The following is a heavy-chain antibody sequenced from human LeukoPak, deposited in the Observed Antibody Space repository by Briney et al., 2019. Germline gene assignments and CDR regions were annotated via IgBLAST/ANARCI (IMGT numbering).Heavy chain of an antibody. CDR3: ARQYSSGWARYFDY. V-gene: IGHV4-39*01. CDR2: IYYSGST. Sequence: PSETLSLTCTVSGGSISSSSYYWGWIRQPPGKGLEWIGSIYYSGSTYYNPFLKSRVTISVDTSKNQFSLKLSSVTAADTAVYYCARQYSSGWARYFDYWGQGTLVTVSS. J-gene: IGHJ4*02. CDR1: GGSISSSSYY. D-gene: IGHD6-19*01.